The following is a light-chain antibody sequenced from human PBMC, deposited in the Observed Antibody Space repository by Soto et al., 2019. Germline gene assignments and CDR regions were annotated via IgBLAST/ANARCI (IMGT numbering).Light chain of an antibody. CDR3: SSFTTSYVYV. V-gene: IGLV2-14*03. CDR2: GVT. CDR1: GSDIGAYNY. J-gene: IGLJ1*01. Sequence: QSALTQPASVSGSPGQSITISCTGTGSDIGAYNYVSWYQQHPGKAPKLIIYGVTHRPSGVSTRFSASKSAYTASLTISGLEAEDEDDYYRSSFTTSYVYVFGPGTKLTVL.